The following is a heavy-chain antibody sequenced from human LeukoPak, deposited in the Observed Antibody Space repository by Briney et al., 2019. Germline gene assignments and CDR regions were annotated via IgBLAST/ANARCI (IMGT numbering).Heavy chain of an antibody. V-gene: IGHV3-30*18. J-gene: IGHJ4*02. Sequence: HPGGSLRLSCAASGFTFSTYGMHWVRQAPGKGLEWVSVISYDGTNKYYADSVKGRFTISRDNSQNTLYLQMNSLRAEDTAVYYCAKGVGYCSGGSCQQFDYWGQGTLVTVSS. D-gene: IGHD2-15*01. CDR2: ISYDGTNK. CDR3: AKGVGYCSGGSCQQFDY. CDR1: GFTFSTYG.